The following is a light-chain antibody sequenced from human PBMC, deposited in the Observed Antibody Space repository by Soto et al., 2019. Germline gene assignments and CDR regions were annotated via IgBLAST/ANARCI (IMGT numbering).Light chain of an antibody. CDR3: HQAHTFPHT. CDR2: AAS. Sequence: DIQMTQSPSSVSASVGDRVTITCRASQDMSSWLAWYQQKPGKAPKLLIFAASTLHSGVPSRFSGSGSGTDFTLTISTLQPEDFATYYCHQAHTFPHTFGQGTKLELK. CDR1: QDMSSW. V-gene: IGKV1-12*01. J-gene: IGKJ2*01.